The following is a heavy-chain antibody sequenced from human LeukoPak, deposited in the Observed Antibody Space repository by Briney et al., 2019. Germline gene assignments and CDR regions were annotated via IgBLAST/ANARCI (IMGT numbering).Heavy chain of an antibody. Sequence: GASVKVSCKTSGYSFTSYNMHWVRQAPGRGLEWIGIINPSGGSTRYAQKFQGRVTMTRDTSTSTFYMELSSLRSEDTAMYYCARDLFHRYYDSSGRAFDYWGQGTLVTVSS. CDR2: INPSGGST. CDR1: GYSFTSYN. D-gene: IGHD3-22*01. V-gene: IGHV1-46*01. J-gene: IGHJ4*02. CDR3: ARDLFHRYYDSSGRAFDY.